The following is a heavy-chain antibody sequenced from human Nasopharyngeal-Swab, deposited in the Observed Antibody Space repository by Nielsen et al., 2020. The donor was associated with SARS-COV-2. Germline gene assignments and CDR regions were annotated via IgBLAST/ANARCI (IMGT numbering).Heavy chain of an antibody. V-gene: IGHV6-1*01. J-gene: IGHJ4*02. Sequence: SQTLSLTCAISGDSVSSNNVGWNWIRQSPSRGLEWLGRTYYGSKWYNHYAPSVKSRVTIKPDTSKNQFSLQMDSVTPEDSAVYYCARGFLQTGFDYWGQGTLVIVSS. CDR2: TYYGSKWYN. CDR3: ARGFLQTGFDY. CDR1: GDSVSSNNVG. D-gene: IGHD3-9*01.